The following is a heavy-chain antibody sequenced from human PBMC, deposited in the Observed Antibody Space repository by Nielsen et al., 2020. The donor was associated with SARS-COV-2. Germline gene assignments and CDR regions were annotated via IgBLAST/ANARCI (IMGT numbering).Heavy chain of an antibody. D-gene: IGHD1-7*01. CDR1: GGSISSYY. Sequence: SETLSLTCTVSGGSISSYYWSWIRQPPGKGLEWIGYIYYSGSTNYNPSLKSRVTISVDTSKNQFSLKLSSVTAADTAVYYCARFANWNYFFWFDPWAREPWSPSPQ. CDR2: IYYSGST. J-gene: IGHJ5*02. CDR3: ARFANWNYFFWFDP. V-gene: IGHV4-59*12.